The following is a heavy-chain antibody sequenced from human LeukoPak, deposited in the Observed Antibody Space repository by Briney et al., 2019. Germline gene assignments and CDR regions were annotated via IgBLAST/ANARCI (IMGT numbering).Heavy chain of an antibody. D-gene: IGHD6-19*01. V-gene: IGHV1-18*01. CDR3: ARDLAVAGPPGAYYYYMDV. J-gene: IGHJ6*03. Sequence: ASVKVSCKASGYTFTSYGISWVRQAPGQGLEWMGWISAYNGNTNYAQKLQGRVTMTTDTSTSTAYMEMRSLRSDDTAVYYCARDLAVAGPPGAYYYYMDVWGKGTTVTVSS. CDR1: GYTFTSYG. CDR2: ISAYNGNT.